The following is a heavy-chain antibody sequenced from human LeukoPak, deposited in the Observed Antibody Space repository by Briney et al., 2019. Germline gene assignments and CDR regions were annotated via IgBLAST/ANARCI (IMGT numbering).Heavy chain of an antibody. CDR3: ASRSDYDLYYYYYMDV. Sequence: SETLSLTCTVSGGSISSSSYYWGWIRQPPGKGLEWIGSIYYSGSTYYNPSLKSRVTISVDTSKNQFSLKLSSVTAADTAVYYCASRSDYDLYYYYYMDVWGKGTTVTVSS. CDR1: GGSISSSSYY. J-gene: IGHJ6*03. CDR2: IYYSGST. D-gene: IGHD3-3*01. V-gene: IGHV4-39*01.